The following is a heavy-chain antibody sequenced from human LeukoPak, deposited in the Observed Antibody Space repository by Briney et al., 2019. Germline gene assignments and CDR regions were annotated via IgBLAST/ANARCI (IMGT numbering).Heavy chain of an antibody. D-gene: IGHD6-19*01. Sequence: SETLSLTCTVSGGSISTYYWSWIRQPPGKGLEWIGYIYYTGSTSYNPPLKSRVTISVDTSKNQFSLRLNSVTAADTSIYYCARIPTNAVPSAHNGFDIWGQGTMLTVSS. V-gene: IGHV4-59*08. CDR2: IYYTGST. J-gene: IGHJ3*02. CDR1: GGSISTYY. CDR3: ARIPTNAVPSAHNGFDI.